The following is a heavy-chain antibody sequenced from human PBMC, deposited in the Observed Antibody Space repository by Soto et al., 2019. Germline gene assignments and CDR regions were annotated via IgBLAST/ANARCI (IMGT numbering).Heavy chain of an antibody. Sequence: SETLSLTCTVSGGSISSSSYYWGWIRQPPGKGLEWIGSIYYSGSTYYNPSLKSRVTISVDTSKNQFSLKLSSVTAADTAVYYCARHPYYDFWSGYYTMFDYLGQGTLVTVSS. D-gene: IGHD3-3*01. CDR1: GGSISSSSYY. CDR2: IYYSGST. V-gene: IGHV4-39*01. J-gene: IGHJ4*02. CDR3: ARHPYYDFWSGYYTMFDY.